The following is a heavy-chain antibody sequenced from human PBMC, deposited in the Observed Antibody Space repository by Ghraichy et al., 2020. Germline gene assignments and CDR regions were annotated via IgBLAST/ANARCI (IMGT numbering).Heavy chain of an antibody. CDR3: AKDFKGRYLFPFDY. J-gene: IGHJ4*02. Sequence: GGSLRLSCAASGFTFSSYAMSWARQAPGKGLEWVSAISGSGGSTYYEDSVKGRFTISRDNSKNTLYLQMNSLRAEDTAVYYCAKDFKGRYLFPFDYWGQGTLVTVSS. CDR2: ISGSGGST. D-gene: IGHD1-26*01. V-gene: IGHV3-23*01. CDR1: GFTFSSYA.